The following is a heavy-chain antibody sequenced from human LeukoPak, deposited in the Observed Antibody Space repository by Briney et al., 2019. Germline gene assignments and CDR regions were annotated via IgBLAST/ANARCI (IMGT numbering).Heavy chain of an antibody. Sequence: PSETLSLTCTVSGYSISSGYYWGWIRQPPGKGLEWIGSIYHSGSTYYNPSLKSRVTISVDTSKNQFSLKLSSVTAADTAVYYCATESIAAAGKFDYWGQGTLVTVSS. CDR2: IYHSGST. J-gene: IGHJ4*02. CDR3: ATESIAAAGKFDY. V-gene: IGHV4-38-2*02. CDR1: GYSISSGYY. D-gene: IGHD6-13*01.